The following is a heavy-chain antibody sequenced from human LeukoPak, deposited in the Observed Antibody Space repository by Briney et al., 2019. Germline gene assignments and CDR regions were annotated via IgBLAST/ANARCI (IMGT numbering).Heavy chain of an antibody. CDR2: ISHSGSV. Sequence: SETLSLTCTVPGVSVSNYYWSWIRQSPGKGLEWIGYISHSGSVNYNPSLKSRVTMSVDTSKNQFSLKLSSVTAADTAVYYCARAFSNTKFDYWGQGTLVTVSS. J-gene: IGHJ4*02. V-gene: IGHV4-59*02. D-gene: IGHD2/OR15-2a*01. CDR3: ARAFSNTKFDY. CDR1: GVSVSNYY.